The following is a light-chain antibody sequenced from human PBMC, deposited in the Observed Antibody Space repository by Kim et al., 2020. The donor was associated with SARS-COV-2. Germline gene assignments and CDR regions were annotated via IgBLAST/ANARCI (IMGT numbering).Light chain of an antibody. CDR2: AAS. Sequence: SPGERATLSCRASQSVSSTYFSCYQHTPGHAPLLLFCAASSTATVIPDLFGGGWSATYFPLTISLLSPDYFVDYCYQHYSSSPRTFGQGTKVDIK. J-gene: IGKJ1*01. CDR1: QSVSSTY. CDR3: QHYSSSPRT. V-gene: IGKV3-20*01.